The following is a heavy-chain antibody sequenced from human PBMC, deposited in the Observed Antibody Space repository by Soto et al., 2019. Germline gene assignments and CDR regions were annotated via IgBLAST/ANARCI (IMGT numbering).Heavy chain of an antibody. V-gene: IGHV3-30-3*01. CDR1: GFTFSSYA. CDR3: AREEGSSGPKGYYGMDV. CDR2: ISYDGSNK. D-gene: IGHD6-19*01. Sequence: QVQLVESGGGVVQPGRSLRLSCAASGFTFSSYAMHWVRQAPGKGLEWVAVISYDGSNKYYADSVKGRFTISRDNSKNTLYLQMNSLRAEDTAVYYCAREEGSSGPKGYYGMDVWGQGTTVTGSS. J-gene: IGHJ6*02.